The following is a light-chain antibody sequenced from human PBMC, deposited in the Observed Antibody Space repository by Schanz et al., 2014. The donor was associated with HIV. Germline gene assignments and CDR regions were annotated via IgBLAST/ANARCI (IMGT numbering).Light chain of an antibody. CDR1: QSVNSN. CDR3: QQYNNWPPWT. Sequence: EIVLTQSPGALSLSVGERATLSCRASQSVNSNYLAWYQQKPGQAPRLLIYDASTRATGIPARFSGSGSGTEFTLTISSLQSEDFAVYYCQQYNNWPPWTFGQGTKVEIK. J-gene: IGKJ1*01. V-gene: IGKV3-15*01. CDR2: DAS.